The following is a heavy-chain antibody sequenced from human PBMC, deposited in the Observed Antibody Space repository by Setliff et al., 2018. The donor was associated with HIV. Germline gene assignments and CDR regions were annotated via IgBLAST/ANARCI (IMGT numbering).Heavy chain of an antibody. V-gene: IGHV1-69*05. D-gene: IGHD5-12*01. CDR3: ARGGLATGAFDI. J-gene: IGHJ3*02. CDR1: GGTFSSYA. CDR2: IIPIFGTA. Sequence: ASVKVSCKASGGTFSSYAISWVRQAPGQGLEWMGGIIPIFGTANYAQKFQGRVTMTRDTSISTAYMELSRLRSDDTAVYYCARGGLATGAFDIWGQGTMVTVSS.